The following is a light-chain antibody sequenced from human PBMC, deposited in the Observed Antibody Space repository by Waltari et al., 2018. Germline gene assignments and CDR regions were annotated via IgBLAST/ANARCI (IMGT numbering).Light chain of an antibody. CDR1: QSVSSK. V-gene: IGKV3-15*01. CDR3: QQYNYWPPA. CDR2: GAS. J-gene: IGKJ2*01. Sequence: EIVMTQSPATLSVSQGERATLSCRASQSVSSKLSWYQQKPGQAPRLLLFGASTRATGIPARFSGSGSGTEFILTISSLQSEDFAVYFCQQYNYWPPAFGQGTKLEIK.